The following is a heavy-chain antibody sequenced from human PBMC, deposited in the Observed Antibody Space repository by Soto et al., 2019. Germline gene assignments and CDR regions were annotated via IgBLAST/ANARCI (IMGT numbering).Heavy chain of an antibody. V-gene: IGHV3-30*03. CDR1: RFTISGHA. Sequence: PGESLKISCAASRFTISGHAMHWVRQAPGKGLEWLAVISYDGSDKFYGDSVKGRFTISRDNSKNTLFLQVNSLREEDTAVYYRVRRGSWSSYDCWSQETLVTVSS. CDR2: ISYDGSDK. D-gene: IGHD6-13*01. J-gene: IGHJ4*02. CDR3: VRRGSWSSYDC.